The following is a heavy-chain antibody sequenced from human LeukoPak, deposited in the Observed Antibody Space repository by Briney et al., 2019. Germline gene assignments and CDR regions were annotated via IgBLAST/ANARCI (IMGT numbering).Heavy chain of an antibody. D-gene: IGHD3-22*01. CDR1: GFTFSSYW. V-gene: IGHV3-7*01. Sequence: GGSLRLSCAASGFTFSSYWMSWVRQASGEGLEGVASIKQDGSEKYYADSVKGRFTISRDNAKNSLYLQMNSLRAEDTAVYYCARDRSYYYDSSTYYFDYWGQGTLVTVSS. CDR2: IKQDGSEK. CDR3: ARDRSYYYDSSTYYFDY. J-gene: IGHJ4*02.